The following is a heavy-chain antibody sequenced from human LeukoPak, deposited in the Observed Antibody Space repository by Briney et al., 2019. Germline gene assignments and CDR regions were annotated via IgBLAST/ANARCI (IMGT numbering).Heavy chain of an antibody. V-gene: IGHV1-2*02. D-gene: IGHD1-20*01. J-gene: IGHJ3*02. CDR2: IRPNSGAT. CDR3: ARRVTGTTSQAFDI. Sequence: ASVRVSCKASGYTFTGYYICWVRHAPGHGLEWMEWIRPNSGATNFAQNFQGGVTMTRETSISTAYMELSRLTSDDTAVYYCARRVTGTTSQAFDIWGQGTMITVSP. CDR1: GYTFTGYY.